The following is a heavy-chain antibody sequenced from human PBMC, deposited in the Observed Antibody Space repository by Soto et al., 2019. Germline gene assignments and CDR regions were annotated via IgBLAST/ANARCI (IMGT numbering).Heavy chain of an antibody. Sequence: ASVKVSCKASGYTFTSYGISWVRQAPGQGLEWMGWISAYNGNTNYAQKLQGRVTMTTDTSTSTAYMELRSLRSDDTAVYYCARDRDAVAGGFTGDAFDIWGQGTMVTVSS. D-gene: IGHD6-19*01. CDR1: GYTFTSYG. CDR2: ISAYNGNT. J-gene: IGHJ3*02. CDR3: ARDRDAVAGGFTGDAFDI. V-gene: IGHV1-18*01.